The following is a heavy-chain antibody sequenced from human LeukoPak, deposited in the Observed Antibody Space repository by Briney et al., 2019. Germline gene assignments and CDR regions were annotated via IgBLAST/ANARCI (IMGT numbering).Heavy chain of an antibody. J-gene: IGHJ4*02. CDR3: ARHGSHYPLDY. Sequence: SETLSLTCTVSGGSISSYYWSWIRQPPGKGLEWIGYIYYSGSTNYNPSLKSRVTISVDTSKNQFSLKLSSVTAADTAVYYCARHGSHYPLDYWGQGTLVTVSS. V-gene: IGHV4-59*01. CDR1: GGSISSYY. D-gene: IGHD1-26*01. CDR2: IYYSGST.